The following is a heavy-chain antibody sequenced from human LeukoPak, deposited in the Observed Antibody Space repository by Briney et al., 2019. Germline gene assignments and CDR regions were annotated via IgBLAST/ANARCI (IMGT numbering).Heavy chain of an antibody. CDR3: SKAPFTQMELDY. V-gene: IGHV3-23*01. D-gene: IGHD5-24*01. CDR2: ISGSGGST. CDR1: GFTFSSYA. J-gene: IGHJ4*02. Sequence: GGSLRLSCAASGFTFSSYAMSWVRQAPGKGLEWVSAISGSGGSTYYADSAKGRFTISRDNSKNTLYLQMNSLRAEDTAVYYCSKAPFTQMELDYWGQGTLVTVSS.